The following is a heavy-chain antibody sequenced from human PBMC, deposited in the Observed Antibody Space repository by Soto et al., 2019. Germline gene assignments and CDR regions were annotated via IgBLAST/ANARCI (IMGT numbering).Heavy chain of an antibody. CDR1: GGSITTGGRY. J-gene: IGHJ3*02. CDR2: IYYSGNT. CDR3: AQALGFTGGDGFDI. Sequence: QVRLQEWGPGLVKPSQTLSLKCSVSGGSITTGGRYWSWIRQLPGKGLEWIGDIYYSGNTYYNAPRKRRVTISVEAAKNRCSLKLSSVTAADTAVYYCAQALGFTGGDGFDIWGQGRLVTVSS. D-gene: IGHD2-8*02. V-gene: IGHV4-31*02.